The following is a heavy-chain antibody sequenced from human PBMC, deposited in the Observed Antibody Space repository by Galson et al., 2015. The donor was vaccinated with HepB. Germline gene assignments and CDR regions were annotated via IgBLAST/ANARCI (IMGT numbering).Heavy chain of an antibody. CDR3: ARAGLSSSAELVSWFDP. CDR1: GYTFNTYH. J-gene: IGHJ5*02. CDR2: INPSVGST. V-gene: IGHV1-46*02. D-gene: IGHD6-6*01. Sequence: SVKVSCKASGYTFNTYHMYWLRQAPGQGLEWMAVINPSVGSTTYAQKFQGRITMTRDTSTSTVYMELSSLRSDDTAVYYCARAGLSSSAELVSWFDPWGQGTLVTVSS.